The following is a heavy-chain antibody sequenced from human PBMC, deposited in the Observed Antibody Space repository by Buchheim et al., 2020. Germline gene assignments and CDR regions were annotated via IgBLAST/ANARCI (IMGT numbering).Heavy chain of an antibody. J-gene: IGHJ4*02. CDR1: GGSISSYY. Sequence: QVQLQESGPGLVKPSETLSLTCTVSGGSISSYYWSWIRQPPGKGLEWIGYIYYSGSTNYNPSLKSRVTISVDTSKNQFSLKLSSVTAADTAVYYCARDSYDSSGYYDYWGQGTL. CDR2: IYYSGST. D-gene: IGHD3-22*01. V-gene: IGHV4-59*01. CDR3: ARDSYDSSGYYDY.